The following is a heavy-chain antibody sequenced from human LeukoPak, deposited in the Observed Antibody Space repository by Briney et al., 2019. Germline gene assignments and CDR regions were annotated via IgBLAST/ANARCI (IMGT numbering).Heavy chain of an antibody. V-gene: IGHV1-18*01. CDR1: GYTFTSYG. J-gene: IGHJ4*02. D-gene: IGHD5-12*01. CDR2: ISAYKGNT. CDR3: ARDPLKSGYGPYDY. Sequence: ASVKDSCKASGYTFTSYGISWVRQAPGQGLEWMGWISAYKGNTNYAQKLQGRVTMTTDTSTSTAYMELRSLRSDDTAAYYCARDPLKSGYGPYDYWGQGTLVTVSS.